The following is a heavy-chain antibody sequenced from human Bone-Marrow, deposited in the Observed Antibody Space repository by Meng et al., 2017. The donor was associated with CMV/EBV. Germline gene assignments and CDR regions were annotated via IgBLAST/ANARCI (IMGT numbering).Heavy chain of an antibody. Sequence: SVKVSCKASGGTFSSYAISWVRQAPGQGLEWMGGIIPIFGTANYAQKFQGRVTITTDESTSTAYMELSSLRSDDTAVYYCGYGSGSYQGYWGQGTLVTVSS. CDR3: GYGSGSYQGY. V-gene: IGHV1-69*05. D-gene: IGHD3-10*01. J-gene: IGHJ4*02. CDR2: IIPIFGTA. CDR1: GGTFSSYA.